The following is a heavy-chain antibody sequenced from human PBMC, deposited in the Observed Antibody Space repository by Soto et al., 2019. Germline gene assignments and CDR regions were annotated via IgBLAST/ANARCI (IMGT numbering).Heavy chain of an antibody. Sequence: QVQLQESGPGLVKPSPTLSLTCTVSGGSISSGGYYWCWFRQPPGKGLEWIGYIYYRGSTYYNPSLKSRVTISVDTSKNQFSLKLSSVTAADTAVYYCARDQDYYGMDVWGQGTTVTVSS. CDR2: IYYRGST. CDR3: ARDQDYYGMDV. J-gene: IGHJ6*02. V-gene: IGHV4-31*03. CDR1: GGSISSGGYY.